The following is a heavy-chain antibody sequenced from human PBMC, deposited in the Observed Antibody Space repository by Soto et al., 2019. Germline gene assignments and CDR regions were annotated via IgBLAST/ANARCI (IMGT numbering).Heavy chain of an antibody. V-gene: IGHV3-23*01. Sequence: PGESLKISCAASGFTFSSFAMSWVRQAPGKGLEWVSVISSSGGTTYYADSVKGRFTISRDNSKNTLYLQMNSLRAEDTAVYYCAKERFGELLPIDFDYWGQGTLVTVSS. D-gene: IGHD3-10*01. CDR2: ISSSGGTT. J-gene: IGHJ4*02. CDR3: AKERFGELLPIDFDY. CDR1: GFTFSSFA.